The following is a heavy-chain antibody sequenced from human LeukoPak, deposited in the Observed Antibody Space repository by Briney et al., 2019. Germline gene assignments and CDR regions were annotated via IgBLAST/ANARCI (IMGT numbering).Heavy chain of an antibody. J-gene: IGHJ6*02. D-gene: IGHD3-9*01. CDR3: ARAAGYYDILTGQFYRYGMDV. CDR2: ISISSSYI. V-gene: IGHV3-21*01. Sequence: GGSLRLSWAPSGFTFSSHSMDWVRQAAGKGMEWVSSISISSSYIYYAHSVKGRFTISRDNAKNSLYLQMNSLRAEDTAVYYCARAAGYYDILTGQFYRYGMDVWGQGTTVTVSS. CDR1: GFTFSSHS.